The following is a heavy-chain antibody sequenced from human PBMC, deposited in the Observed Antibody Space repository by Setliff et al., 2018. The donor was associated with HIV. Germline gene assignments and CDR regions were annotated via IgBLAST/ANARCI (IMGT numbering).Heavy chain of an antibody. J-gene: IGHJ6*03. D-gene: IGHD6-19*01. CDR2: INVNSGGT. CDR3: ARGAWYTSGWYSSRYMDV. Sequence: ASVKVSCKASGGTFSSFGISWVRQAPGQGLEWMGWINVNSGGTKYAQKFQGRVTMTRDTSISTAYMEVSSLRSDDTAVYYCARGAWYTSGWYSSRYMDVWGKGTTVTVSS. CDR1: GGTFSSFG. V-gene: IGHV1-2*02.